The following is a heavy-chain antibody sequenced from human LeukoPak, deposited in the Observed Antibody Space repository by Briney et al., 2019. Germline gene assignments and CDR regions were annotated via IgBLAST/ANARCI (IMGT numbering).Heavy chain of an antibody. V-gene: IGHV3-53*01. Sequence: GGSLRLSCEASGFSVSSNYMTWVRQAPGKGLQWVSVIIGSGSSTYYADSVKGRFTISRDNARNTLYLQMNSLRAEDTAVYYCARWYYYETSGLYYGSFDNWGQGTLVTVSS. D-gene: IGHD3-22*01. J-gene: IGHJ5*02. CDR3: ARWYYYETSGLYYGSFDN. CDR1: GFSVSSNY. CDR2: IIGSGSST.